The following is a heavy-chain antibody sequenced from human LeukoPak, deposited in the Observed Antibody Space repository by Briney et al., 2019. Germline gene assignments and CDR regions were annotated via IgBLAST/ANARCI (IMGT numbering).Heavy chain of an antibody. J-gene: IGHJ4*02. CDR1: GFTFSSYW. D-gene: IGHD2-15*01. Sequence: PGGSLRLSCAASGFTFSSYWMSWVRQAPGKGLEWVANIKQDGSEKYYVDSVKGRFTIPRDNAKNSLYLQMNSLRAEDTAVYYCAKDPKCSGGSCYSGGFDYWGQGTLVTVSS. V-gene: IGHV3-7*01. CDR2: IKQDGSEK. CDR3: AKDPKCSGGSCYSGGFDY.